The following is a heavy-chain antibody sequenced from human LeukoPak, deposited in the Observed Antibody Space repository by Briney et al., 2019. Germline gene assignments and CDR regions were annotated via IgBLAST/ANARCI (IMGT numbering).Heavy chain of an antibody. CDR3: AKEGMTASGIGLDY. CDR1: GYIFTNYW. D-gene: IGHD2-21*02. J-gene: IGHJ4*02. CDR2: IYPGDSDA. V-gene: IGHV5-51*01. Sequence: GVSLKISCKASGYIFTNYWIGWVRQTPGKGLELMGIIYPGDSDARYSPSFQGQVTISADKSISTAYLQWDSLKASDTAMYYCAKEGMTASGIGLDYWGQGTLVTVSS.